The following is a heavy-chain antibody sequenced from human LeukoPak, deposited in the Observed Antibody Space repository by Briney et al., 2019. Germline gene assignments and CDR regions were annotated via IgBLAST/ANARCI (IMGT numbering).Heavy chain of an antibody. CDR3: VREGGSDWYSGWFDP. J-gene: IGHJ5*02. CDR2: ISSSGSTI. CDR1: GFTFSSYS. Sequence: GGSLRLSCAASGFTFSSYSMNWVRQAPGKGLEWVSYISSSGSTIYYADSVKGRFTISRDNAENSLYLQMNSLRVEDTAVYYCVREGGSDWYSGWFDPWGQGTLVTVSS. D-gene: IGHD6-19*01. V-gene: IGHV3-48*04.